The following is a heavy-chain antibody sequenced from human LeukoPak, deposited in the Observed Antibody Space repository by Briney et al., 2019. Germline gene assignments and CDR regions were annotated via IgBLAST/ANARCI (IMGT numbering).Heavy chain of an antibody. Sequence: GGSLRLSCAASGFTVSSNYMTWVRLAPGKGLEWVSVIYSGGSTYYADSVKGRFTISRDNSKNTLYLQMNSLRAEDTAVYYCARVSSSSYYYYGMDVWGQGTTVTVSS. J-gene: IGHJ6*02. D-gene: IGHD6-6*01. CDR3: ARVSSSSYYYYGMDV. V-gene: IGHV3-66*02. CDR2: IYSGGST. CDR1: GFTVSSNY.